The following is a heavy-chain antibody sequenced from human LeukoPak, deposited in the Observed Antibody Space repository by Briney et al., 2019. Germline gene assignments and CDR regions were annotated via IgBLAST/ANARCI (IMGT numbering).Heavy chain of an antibody. J-gene: IGHJ3*02. CDR3: ARDHGYCSSTSCYNAFDI. CDR2: NSCCT. Sequence: NSCCTNYAQNFHARVTMTRDTSISTAYMELSRLRSDDTAVYYCARDHGYCSSTSCYNAFDIWGQGTMVTVSS. V-gene: IGHV1-2*02. D-gene: IGHD2-2*02.